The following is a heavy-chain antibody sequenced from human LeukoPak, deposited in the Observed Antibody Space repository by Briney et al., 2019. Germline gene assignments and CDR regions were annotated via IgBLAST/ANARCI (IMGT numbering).Heavy chain of an antibody. CDR1: GFTFSSYS. Sequence: PGGSLRLSCAASGFTFSSYSMNWVRQAPGKGLEWVSSISSSSSYIYYADSVKGRFTISRDNAKNSLYLQMNSLRAEDTAVYYCARDHLSGSYYEVFDYWGQGTLVTVSS. CDR3: ARDHLSGSYYEVFDY. CDR2: ISSSSSYI. D-gene: IGHD1-26*01. J-gene: IGHJ4*02. V-gene: IGHV3-21*01.